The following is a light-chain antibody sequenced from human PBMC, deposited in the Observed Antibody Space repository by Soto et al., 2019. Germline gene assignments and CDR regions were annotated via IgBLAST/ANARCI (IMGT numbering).Light chain of an antibody. CDR3: SSYTGTSSTLYV. CDR2: EVS. Sequence: QSALTQPASMSGSPGQSITISCTGSSSDVGRYNYVSWYQQHPGKAPKLVISEVSNRPSGVSDRFSGSKSGNTASLTISGLQSEDAADYYCSSYTGTSSTLYVFGTGTKLTVL. J-gene: IGLJ1*01. CDR1: SSDVGRYNY. V-gene: IGLV2-14*01.